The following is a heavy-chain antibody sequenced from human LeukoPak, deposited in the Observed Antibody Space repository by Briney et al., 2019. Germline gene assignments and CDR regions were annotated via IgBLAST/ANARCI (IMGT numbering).Heavy chain of an antibody. CDR3: ARSPVIATAFFDP. J-gene: IGHJ5*02. CDR1: GYSISSGYY. Sequence: SETLSLTCTVSGYSISSGYYWGWIRQPPGKGLEWIGNIFHSGSTYYNPSLISRVTISVDTSKNQFSLKLNSVTAADTAVYYCARSPVIATAFFDPWGQGTLVTVSS. V-gene: IGHV4-38-2*02. D-gene: IGHD6-13*01. CDR2: IFHSGST.